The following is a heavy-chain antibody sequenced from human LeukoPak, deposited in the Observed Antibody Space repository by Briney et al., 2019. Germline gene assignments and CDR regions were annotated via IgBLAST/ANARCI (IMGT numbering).Heavy chain of an antibody. D-gene: IGHD3-22*01. CDR1: GGSISSGDYY. Sequence: PSETLSLTCTVSGGSISSGDYYWSWIRQSPGKGLEWIGYIYYSGRTHYNPSLRSRVTISVDTSENQFSLKVTSVTAADTAVYYCARALYDSSGYYYYYGMDVWGQGTTVTVSS. V-gene: IGHV4-31*03. J-gene: IGHJ6*02. CDR3: ARALYDSSGYYYYYGMDV. CDR2: IYYSGRT.